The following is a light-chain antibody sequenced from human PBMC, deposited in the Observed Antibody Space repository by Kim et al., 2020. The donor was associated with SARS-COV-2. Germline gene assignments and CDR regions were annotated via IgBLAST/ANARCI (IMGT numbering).Light chain of an antibody. CDR2: DAS. CDR3: QQFGV. V-gene: IGKV1-33*01. Sequence: DIQMTQSPSSLSASVGDRVTITCQASQDISNYLNWYQQKPGKAPKLLIYDASNLETGVPSRFSGSGSGTDFTFTISSLQPEDIATYYCQQFGVFGPGTTGD. CDR1: QDISNY. J-gene: IGKJ3*01.